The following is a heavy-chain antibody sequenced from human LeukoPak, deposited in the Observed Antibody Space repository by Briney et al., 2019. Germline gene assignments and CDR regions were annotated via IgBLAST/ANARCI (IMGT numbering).Heavy chain of an antibody. CDR1: CGSFSFYY. Sequence: SKTLSLTCAVYCGSFSFYYWICIRQPPGKGLVCIGEISHSRSTHYNPSLKSRVTISVDTSKNQFSLKLSSVTAADTAVYYSARGPTVATIIPGPPPFDYWGQGTLVTVSS. J-gene: IGHJ4*02. D-gene: IGHD5-12*01. CDR2: ISHSRST. V-gene: IGHV4-34*01. CDR3: ARGPTVATIIPGPPPFDY.